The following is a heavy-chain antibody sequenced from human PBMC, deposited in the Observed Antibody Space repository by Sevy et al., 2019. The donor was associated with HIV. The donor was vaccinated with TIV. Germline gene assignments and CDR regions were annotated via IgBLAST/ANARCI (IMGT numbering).Heavy chain of an antibody. J-gene: IGHJ6*02. CDR3: AREGFLTGGLIVSYGMDV. V-gene: IGHV3-30*04. Sequence: QLGGSLRLSCAASGFSFSGSPMHWVRQAPGKGLEWVAVMSYNGNKKYNEDSVKGRFTISRDDSKNTLFLQMNRLRVEDTAVYYCAREGFLTGGLIVSYGMDVWGPGTTVTVSS. CDR1: GFSFSGSP. D-gene: IGHD3-16*02. CDR2: MSYNGNKK.